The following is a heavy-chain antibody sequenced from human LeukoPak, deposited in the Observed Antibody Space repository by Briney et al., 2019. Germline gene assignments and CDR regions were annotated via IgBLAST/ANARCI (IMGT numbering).Heavy chain of an antibody. J-gene: IGHJ5*02. D-gene: IGHD2-2*01. CDR2: INHSGST. CDR1: GGPFSGYY. CDR3: ASLGGQLPSYNWFDP. V-gene: IGHV4-34*01. Sequence: KSSETLSLTCAVYGGPFSGYYWSWIRQPPGKGLEWIGEINHSGSTNYNPSLKSRVTISVDTSKNQFSLKLSSVTAADTAVYYCASLGGQLPSYNWFDPWGQGTLVTVSS.